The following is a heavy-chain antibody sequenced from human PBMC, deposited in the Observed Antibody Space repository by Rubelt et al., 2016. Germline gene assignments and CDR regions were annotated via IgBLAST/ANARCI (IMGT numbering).Heavy chain of an antibody. CDR2: INQDGSGK. CDR1: GFTFSDHC. V-gene: IGHV3-7*01. J-gene: IGHJ4*02. Sequence: GGSLRLSCAASGFTFSDHCMSWVRQAPGKGLEWVANINQDGSGKKYVDSVKGRFTISRANAKNSLFLSMRSLRAEDTAVYYCVRSVDNGGNSGDYWGQGTLVTVSS. D-gene: IGHD4-23*01. CDR3: VRSVDNGGNSGDY.